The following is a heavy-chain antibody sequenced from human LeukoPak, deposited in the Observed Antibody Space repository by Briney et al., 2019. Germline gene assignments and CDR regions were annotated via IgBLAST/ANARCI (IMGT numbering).Heavy chain of an antibody. D-gene: IGHD2-15*01. J-gene: IGHJ3*02. CDR1: GGSLLSYY. V-gene: IGHV4-59*01. Sequence: SETLSLTCTVSGGSLLSYYWSWIRQPPGKGLEWIGYIYYSGSTNYNPSLKSRVTISVDTSKNQFSLKLSSVTAADTAVYYCASCSGGSCYSPSDAFDIWGQGTLVTVSS. CDR3: ASCSGGSCYSPSDAFDI. CDR2: IYYSGST.